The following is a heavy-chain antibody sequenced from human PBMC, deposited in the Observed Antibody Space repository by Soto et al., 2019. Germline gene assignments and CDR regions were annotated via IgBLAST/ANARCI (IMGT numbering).Heavy chain of an antibody. J-gene: IGHJ4*02. Sequence: QVQLVESGGGVVQPGRSLRLSCAASGFTFSSYAMHWVRQAPGKGLEWVAVISYDGSNKYYADSVKGRFTISRDNSKNTLYLQMNSLRAEDMAVYYCARDFIQTIAAAGTYFDYWGPGTLVTVSS. CDR2: ISYDGSNK. CDR1: GFTFSSYA. D-gene: IGHD6-13*01. V-gene: IGHV3-30-3*01. CDR3: ARDFIQTIAAAGTYFDY.